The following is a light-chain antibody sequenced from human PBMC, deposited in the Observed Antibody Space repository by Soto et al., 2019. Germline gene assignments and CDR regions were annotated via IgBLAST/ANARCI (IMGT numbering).Light chain of an antibody. CDR1: QSISSY. CDR2: AAS. V-gene: IGKV1-39*01. Sequence: DIQMTQSPSSLSASVGDRVTIACRASQSISSYLNWYQQKPGKAPKLLIYAASSLQSGVPSRFSGSGSGTDFTLTISSLQPEDFATYYCQQSYSTPFGFGPGTKVDTK. J-gene: IGKJ3*01. CDR3: QQSYSTPFG.